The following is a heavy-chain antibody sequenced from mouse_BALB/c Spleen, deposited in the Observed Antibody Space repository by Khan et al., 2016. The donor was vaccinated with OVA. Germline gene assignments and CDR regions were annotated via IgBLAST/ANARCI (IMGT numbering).Heavy chain of an antibody. Sequence: QIQLVQSGPELKKPGETVKISCKASGYTFTSYGMNWVKQSPGKALKWMGWINTYTGEPTYADDFKGRFAFSLETSSSTAYLQLNNLKSEDTATYYCARPPYFSYTLDYWGQGTSVTVSS. CDR2: INTYTGEP. J-gene: IGHJ4*01. D-gene: IGHD2-10*01. CDR3: ARPPYFSYTLDY. CDR1: GYTFTSYG. V-gene: IGHV9-3-1*01.